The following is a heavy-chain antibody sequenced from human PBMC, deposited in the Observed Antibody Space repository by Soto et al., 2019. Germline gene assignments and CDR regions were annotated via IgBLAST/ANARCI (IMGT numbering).Heavy chain of an antibody. CDR2: VSSSGGTT. J-gene: IGHJ4*02. CDR1: GFTFSSYG. V-gene: IGHV3-23*01. Sequence: PGGSLRLSCAASGFTFSSYGMSWVRQAPGKGLEWVSAVSSSGGTTNYAGSVKGRFTISRDNSKNTLYLQMNSLRAEDTAVYYCGSLMAPYRVVAGFEYWGEGTRDTVS. D-gene: IGHD6-19*01. CDR3: GSLMAPYRVVAGFEY.